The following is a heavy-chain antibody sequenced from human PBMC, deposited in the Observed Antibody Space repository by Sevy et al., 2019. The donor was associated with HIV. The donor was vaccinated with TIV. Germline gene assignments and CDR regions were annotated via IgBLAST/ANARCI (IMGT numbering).Heavy chain of an antibody. V-gene: IGHV4-39*07. J-gene: IGHJ4*02. CDR1: DGSISSSPYY. Sequence: SETLSLTCTVSDGSISSSPYYWGWIRQPHEKGLEWIGSVYYSGSTYYNPSLKSRVTISVDTSKNQFSLKLSSVTAADTAVYYCARGGGEWLRFPHFDYWGQGTLVTVSS. CDR3: ARGGGEWLRFPHFDY. CDR2: VYYSGST. D-gene: IGHD5-12*01.